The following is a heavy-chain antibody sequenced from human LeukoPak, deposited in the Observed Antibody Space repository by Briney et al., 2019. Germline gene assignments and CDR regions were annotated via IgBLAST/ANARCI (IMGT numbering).Heavy chain of an antibody. J-gene: IGHJ6*03. CDR1: GYTFTSYD. CDR2: MNPNTGNT. CDR3: ARGVGATISYYHYYIDV. Sequence: ASVKVSCKASGYTFTSYDINWVRQARGQGLEWMGWMNPNTGNTVYAQKFQGRVTITRNTSISTVYMELSSLRSEDTAVYYCARGVGATISYYHYYIDVWGKGTTVTVSS. V-gene: IGHV1-8*01. D-gene: IGHD1-26*01.